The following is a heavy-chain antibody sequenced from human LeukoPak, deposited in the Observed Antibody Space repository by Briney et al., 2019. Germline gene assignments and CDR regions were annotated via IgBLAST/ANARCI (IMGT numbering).Heavy chain of an antibody. CDR1: VGSFSGYY. J-gene: IGHJ4*02. D-gene: IGHD6-19*01. CDR2: INHSGST. Sequence: SETLSLTCAVYVGSFSGYYWSWIRQPPGKGLEWIGEINHSGSTNYNPSLKSRVTISVDTSKNQFSLKLSSVTAADTAVYYCARAIISSGCSDYWGQGTLVTVSS. V-gene: IGHV4-34*01. CDR3: ARAIISSGCSDY.